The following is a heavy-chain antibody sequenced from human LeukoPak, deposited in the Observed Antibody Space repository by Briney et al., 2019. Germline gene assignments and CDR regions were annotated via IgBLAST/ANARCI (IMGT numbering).Heavy chain of an antibody. CDR1: VGSISSYF. J-gene: IGHJ3*02. CDR2: VYYSGST. D-gene: IGHD4-17*01. Sequence: ASETLSLTCAVSVGSISSYFSSWIRQPPGKGLDWIWYVYYSGSTNYNPPLKSRVIISVDTSKTQFFLNLSSVPGADSAVYYCARGTAQTVNSYAFYMWGQGTMVTVSS. V-gene: IGHV4-59*01. CDR3: ARGTAQTVNSYAFYM.